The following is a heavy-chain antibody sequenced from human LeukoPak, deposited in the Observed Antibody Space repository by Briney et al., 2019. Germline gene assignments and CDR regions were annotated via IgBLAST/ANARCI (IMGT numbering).Heavy chain of an antibody. CDR1: GGSFSGYY. J-gene: IGHJ5*02. V-gene: IGHV4-34*01. CDR2: INHSGST. CDR3: ARGPPFAYYDFWSGYYVSDWFDP. Sequence: QTSETLSLTCAVYGGSFSGYYWSWIRQPPGKGLEWIGEINHSGSTNYNPSLKSRVTISVDTSKNQFSLKLSSVTAADTAVYYCARGPPFAYYDFWSGYYVSDWFDPWGQGTLVTVFS. D-gene: IGHD3-3*01.